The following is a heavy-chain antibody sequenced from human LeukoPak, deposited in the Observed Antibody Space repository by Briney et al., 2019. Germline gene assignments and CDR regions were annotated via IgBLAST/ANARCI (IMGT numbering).Heavy chain of an antibody. D-gene: IGHD3-16*02. CDR2: IYYSGST. CDR1: GGPISSYY. J-gene: IGHJ4*02. Sequence: PSETLSLTCTVSGGPISSYYWSWIRQPPGKGLEWIGYIYYSGSTNYNPSLKSRVTISVDTSKNQFSLKLSSVTAADTAVYYCARGASYDYIWGSYRYVYFDYWGQGTLVTVSS. V-gene: IGHV4-59*12. CDR3: ARGASYDYIWGSYRYVYFDY.